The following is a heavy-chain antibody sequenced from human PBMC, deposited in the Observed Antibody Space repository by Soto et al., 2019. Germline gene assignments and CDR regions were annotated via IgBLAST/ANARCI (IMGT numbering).Heavy chain of an antibody. V-gene: IGHV4-34*01. Sequence: QVQLQQWGAGLLKPSETLSLTCAVYGGSFSGYYWSWIRQPPGKGLEWIGEINHSGSTNYNPSLKGRLTISVAPSKNQFSLKLSSVTAADTAVYYCARASLGIAVAGREFQHWGQGTLVTVSS. CDR3: ARASLGIAVAGREFQH. CDR1: GGSFSGYY. D-gene: IGHD6-19*01. CDR2: INHSGST. J-gene: IGHJ1*01.